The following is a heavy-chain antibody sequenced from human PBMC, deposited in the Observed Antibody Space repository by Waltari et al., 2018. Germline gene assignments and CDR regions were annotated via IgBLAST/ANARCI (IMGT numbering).Heavy chain of an antibody. CDR2: IYYSGST. D-gene: IGHD6-19*01. V-gene: IGHV4-59*01. CDR1: GGSISSYY. Sequence: QVQLQESGPGLVKPSETLSLTCTVSGGSISSYYWRWIRQPPGKGLEWIGYIYYSGSTNYNPSLKSRVTISVDTSKNQFSLKLSSVTAADTAVYYCARDAGGWLEKGYYYYMDVWGKGTTVTVSS. CDR3: ARDAGGWLEKGYYYYMDV. J-gene: IGHJ6*03.